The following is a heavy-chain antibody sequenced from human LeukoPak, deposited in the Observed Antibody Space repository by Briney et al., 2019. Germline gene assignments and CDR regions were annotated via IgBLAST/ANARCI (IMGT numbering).Heavy chain of an antibody. CDR3: AKDGIAVAGTFDY. J-gene: IGHJ4*02. CDR2: ISGSGGST. CDR1: GVTFSSYA. Sequence: PGGSLRLSCAASGVTFSSYAMSWVRQAPGKGLEWVSAISGSGGSTYYAHSVKGRFTISRDNSKNTLYLQMNSLRAEDTAVYYCAKDGIAVAGTFDYWGQGTLVTVSS. D-gene: IGHD6-19*01. V-gene: IGHV3-23*01.